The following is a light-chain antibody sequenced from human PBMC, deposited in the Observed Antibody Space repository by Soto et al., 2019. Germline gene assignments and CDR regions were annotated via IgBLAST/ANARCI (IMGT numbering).Light chain of an antibody. CDR2: GAS. CDR3: QQYGSSQGWT. CDR1: QSVSSSY. V-gene: IGKV3-20*01. Sequence: EIVLTQSPGTLSFSPGERATLSCRASQSVSSSYLAWYQQKPGQAPRLLIYGASSRATGIPDRFSGSGSGTDFTLTISRLEPEDFAVYYCQQYGSSQGWTFGQGTKVDIK. J-gene: IGKJ1*01.